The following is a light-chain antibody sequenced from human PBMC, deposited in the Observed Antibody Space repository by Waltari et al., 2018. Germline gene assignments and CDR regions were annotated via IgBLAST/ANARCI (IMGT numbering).Light chain of an antibody. CDR3: QQYNNWPPYT. V-gene: IGKV3-15*01. J-gene: IGKJ2*01. Sequence: DTVMTQSPATLSVSPGERATLSCRASQNIASNLAWYQQKPGQAPRLLISDASTRATGIPVRFSGSRSGTEFTITISSLQSEDFAVYYCQQYNNWPPYTFGQGTKLEI. CDR1: QNIASN. CDR2: DAS.